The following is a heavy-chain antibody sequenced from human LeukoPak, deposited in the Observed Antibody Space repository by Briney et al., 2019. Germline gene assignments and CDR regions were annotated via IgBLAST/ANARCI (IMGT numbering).Heavy chain of an antibody. D-gene: IGHD3-10*01. J-gene: IGHJ6*04. CDR3: ARETILWFGETLITQRPPSLYYYYYGMDV. V-gene: IGHV1-69*13. Sequence: GASVKVSCKASGGTFSSYAISWVRQAPGQGLEWMGGIIPIFGTANYAQKFQGRVTITADESTSTAYMELSSLRSEDTAVYYCARETILWFGETLITQRPPSLYYYYYGMDVWGKGTTATVSS. CDR1: GGTFSSYA. CDR2: IIPIFGTA.